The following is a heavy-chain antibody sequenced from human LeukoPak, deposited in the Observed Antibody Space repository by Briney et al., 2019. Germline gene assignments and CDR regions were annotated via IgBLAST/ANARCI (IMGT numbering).Heavy chain of an antibody. Sequence: GGSLRLSCAASGFTFSSYAMHWVRQAPGKGLEWVAVISYDGSNKYYADSVKGRFTISRDNSKNTLYLQMNSLRAEDTAVYYCARDASTLDYWDQGTLVTVSS. V-gene: IGHV3-30*01. CDR3: ARDASTLDY. CDR1: GFTFSSYA. CDR2: ISYDGSNK. D-gene: IGHD5/OR15-5a*01. J-gene: IGHJ4*02.